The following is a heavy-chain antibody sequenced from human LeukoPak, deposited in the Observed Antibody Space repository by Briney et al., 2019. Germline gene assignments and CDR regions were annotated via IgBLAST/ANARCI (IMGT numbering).Heavy chain of an antibody. CDR2: IYYSGST. CDR3: ARSSTYYYDSRALGYFDY. J-gene: IGHJ4*02. D-gene: IGHD3-22*01. CDR1: GGSISSSSYY. V-gene: IGHV4-39*07. Sequence: SETLSLTCTVSGGSISSSSYYWGWIRQPPGKGLEWIGSIYYSGSTNYNPSLKSRVTISVDKSKNQFSLKLSSVTAADTAVYYCARSSTYYYDSRALGYFDYWGQGTLVTVSS.